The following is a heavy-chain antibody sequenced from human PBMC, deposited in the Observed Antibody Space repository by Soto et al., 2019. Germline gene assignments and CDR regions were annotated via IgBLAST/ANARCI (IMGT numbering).Heavy chain of an antibody. CDR1: GYTFTSSH. J-gene: IGHJ4*02. CDR3: TRDGAGDGWEVLLDY. D-gene: IGHD1-26*01. V-gene: IGHV1-46*03. CDR2: IDCRGGTT. Sequence: QVQLVQSGAEVKKPGATVKLSCKASGYTFTSSHMHWVRQVPGQGLEWMGVIDCRGGTTSYTQKFQGRVTMITDASTSTVYMYLDSLRSEDTAVYYCTRDGAGDGWEVLLDYWGQGTLVTVSS.